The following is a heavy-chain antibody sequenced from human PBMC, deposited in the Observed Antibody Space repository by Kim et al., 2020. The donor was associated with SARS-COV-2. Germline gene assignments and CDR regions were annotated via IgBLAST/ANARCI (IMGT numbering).Heavy chain of an antibody. Sequence: GGSLRRSCAASGFTVSSNYMSWVRQAPGKGLEWVSVIYSGGSTYYADSVKGRFTISRDNSKNTLYLQMNSLRAEDTAVYYCARDTAPQNYDSSALSYFQHWGQGTLVTVSS. D-gene: IGHD3-22*01. CDR1: GFTVSSNY. CDR2: IYSGGST. J-gene: IGHJ1*01. V-gene: IGHV3-66*01. CDR3: ARDTAPQNYDSSALSYFQH.